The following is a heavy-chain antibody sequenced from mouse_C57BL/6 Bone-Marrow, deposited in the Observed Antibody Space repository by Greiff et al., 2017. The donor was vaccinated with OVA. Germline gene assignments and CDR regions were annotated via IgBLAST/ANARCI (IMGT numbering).Heavy chain of an antibody. J-gene: IGHJ2*01. V-gene: IGHV1-81*01. CDR2: IYPRRGNT. CDR3: ARSYGTLDY. D-gene: IGHD1-1*01. CDR1: GYTFTSYG. Sequence: QVQLKQSGAELARPGASVKLSCKASGYTFTSYGISWVKQRTGQGLEWIGEIYPRRGNTYYNEKFKGKATLTADKSSSTAYMELRSLTSEDSAVYFCARSYGTLDYWGQGTTLTVSS.